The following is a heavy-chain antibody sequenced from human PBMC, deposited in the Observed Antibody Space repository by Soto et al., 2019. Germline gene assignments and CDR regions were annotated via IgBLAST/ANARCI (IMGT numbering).Heavy chain of an antibody. Sequence: EVQLVESGGDLVKPGESLRLSCVGSGFSFSGAWINWVRQAPGKGLEWVGRIKNYHDGGTAVYGAPVEGRFTISRDDSKKTLYLQMNNLKNEDTAVYYCATDGSGRAGELVYWGQGTLVIVSS. J-gene: IGHJ4*02. D-gene: IGHD3-10*01. CDR3: ATDGSGRAGELVY. V-gene: IGHV3-15*07. CDR2: IKNYHDGGTA. CDR1: GFSFSGAW.